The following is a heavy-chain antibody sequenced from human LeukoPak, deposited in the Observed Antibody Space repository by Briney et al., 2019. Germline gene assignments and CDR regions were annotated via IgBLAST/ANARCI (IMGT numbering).Heavy chain of an antibody. CDR1: GFTFSGSA. V-gene: IGHV3-73*01. D-gene: IGHD3-16*01. Sequence: QPGGSLRLSCAASGFTFSGSAMHWVRQASGKGLEWVGRIRSKANSYATAYAASVKGRFTISRDDSKNTAYLQMNSLKTEDTAVYYCTRPSYDCIWGSSNEDIDYWGQGTLVTVSS. J-gene: IGHJ4*02. CDR3: TRPSYDCIWGSSNEDIDY. CDR2: IRSKANSYAT.